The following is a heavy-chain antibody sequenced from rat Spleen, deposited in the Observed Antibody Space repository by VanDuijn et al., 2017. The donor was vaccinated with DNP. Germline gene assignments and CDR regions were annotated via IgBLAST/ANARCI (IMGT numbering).Heavy chain of an antibody. CDR1: GYTFTTYY. CDR3: ASSWVGVRGIWFAF. Sequence: QVQLRQSGGELAKPGSSVKISCKASGYTFTTYYIGWIKQTTGQGLEYIGYIYTGSGGTNYNEKFKGKATLTVDKSSSTAFMQLSSLTPDDSAVYYCASSWVGVRGIWFAFWGQGTLVTVSS. V-gene: IGHV1-43*01. J-gene: IGHJ3*01. D-gene: IGHD4-3*01. CDR2: IYTGSGGT.